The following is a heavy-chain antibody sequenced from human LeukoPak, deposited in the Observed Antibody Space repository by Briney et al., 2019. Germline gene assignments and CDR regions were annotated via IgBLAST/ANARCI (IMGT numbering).Heavy chain of an antibody. V-gene: IGHV3-74*01. CDR3: ARGEVGAPPIDY. J-gene: IGHJ4*02. CDR2: IRGDGGLF. D-gene: IGHD1-26*01. Sequence: GGSLRLSCEASGFTFSSHWMHWVRQAPGKGLVWVANIRGDGGLFGYADSVKGRFTISRDNAKNTLYLHMNGLRAEDTAVYYCARGEVGAPPIDYWGQGTLVTVSS. CDR1: GFTFSSHW.